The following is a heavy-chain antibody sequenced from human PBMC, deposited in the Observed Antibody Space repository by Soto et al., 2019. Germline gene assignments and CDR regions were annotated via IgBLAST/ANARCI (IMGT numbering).Heavy chain of an antibody. J-gene: IGHJ3*02. CDR1: GNTVPNYA. Sequence: ASVKVSCKASGNTVPNYAMHWVRQAPGQRLEWMGWINVANGNTKYSQKFQGRVTLTRDTSASTANMELSSLISEDTAVYYCARETGGPLDAFDIWGQGTMVTVSS. V-gene: IGHV1-3*01. CDR3: ARETGGPLDAFDI. D-gene: IGHD3-10*01. CDR2: INVANGNT.